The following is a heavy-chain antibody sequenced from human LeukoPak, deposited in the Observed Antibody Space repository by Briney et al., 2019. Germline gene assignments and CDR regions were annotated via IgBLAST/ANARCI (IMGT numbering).Heavy chain of an antibody. J-gene: IGHJ4*02. CDR1: GYTFARYP. D-gene: IGHD3-10*01. Sequence: AASVKVSCKTSGYTFARYPIHWVRQAPGRGLEWMGWINTNTGSPTYAQAFAGRFVFSLDTSVTTAYLQISSLRSADTAVYYCARTDYGSGSWNDYWGQGTLVTVSS. CDR2: INTNTGSP. V-gene: IGHV7-4-1*02. CDR3: ARTDYGSGSWNDY.